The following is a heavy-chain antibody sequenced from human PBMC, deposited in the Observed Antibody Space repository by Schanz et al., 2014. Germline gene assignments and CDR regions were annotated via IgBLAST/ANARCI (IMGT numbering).Heavy chain of an antibody. Sequence: VQLVESGGGLVQPGGSLRLSCATSGFIFRIFGIHWVRQAPGKGLEWVAVIWSDGTNEYYADSVKGRFTISRDNAKNSLFLQMNSLRAEDTAVYYCLAPDYGMDVWGQGTTVTVSS. CDR3: LAPDYGMDV. V-gene: IGHV3-33*03. J-gene: IGHJ6*02. CDR1: GFIFRIFG. CDR2: IWSDGTNE.